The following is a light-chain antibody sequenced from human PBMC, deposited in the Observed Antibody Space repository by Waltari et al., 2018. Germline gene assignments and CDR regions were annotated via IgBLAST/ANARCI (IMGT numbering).Light chain of an antibody. CDR3: SSYTSSSTLEGV. CDR1: SSDVGGYNY. V-gene: IGLV2-14*03. CDR2: DVS. Sequence: QSALTQPASVSGSPGQSITISCTGTSSDVGGYNYVSWYQQHTGKAPKLMIYDVSNRPSGVSNRFSGSKSGNTASLTISGLQAEDEADYYCSSYTSSSTLEGVFGTGTKVTVL. J-gene: IGLJ1*01.